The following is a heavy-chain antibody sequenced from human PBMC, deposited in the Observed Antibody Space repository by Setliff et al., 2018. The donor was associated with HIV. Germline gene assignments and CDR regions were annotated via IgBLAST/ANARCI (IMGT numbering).Heavy chain of an antibody. CDR2: MHTSGNT. CDR1: GDSISGYY. J-gene: IGHJ4*02. D-gene: IGHD5-18*01. CDR3: ARDQKGYSYGYFDS. V-gene: IGHV4-4*07. Sequence: KTSETLSLTCTSSGDSISGYYWSWIRQPAGKGLEWIGRMHTSGNTNYNPSLKSRVTMSVDTSKNQFSLRLSSVTAADTAVYYCARDQKGYSYGYFDSWGQGTLVTVPS.